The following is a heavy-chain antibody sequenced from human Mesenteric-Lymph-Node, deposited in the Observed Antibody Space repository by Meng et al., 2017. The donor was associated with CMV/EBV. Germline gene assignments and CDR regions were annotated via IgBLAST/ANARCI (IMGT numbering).Heavy chain of an antibody. D-gene: IGHD6-13*01. J-gene: IGHJ4*02. CDR3: ARVDSSSWAEYYFDY. V-gene: IGHV3-66*02. Sequence: GESLKISCAASGFTVSSNYMSWVRQAPGKGLEWVSVIYSGGSTYYADSVKGRFTISRDNSKNTLYLQMNSLRAEDTAVYYCARVDSSSWAEYYFDYWGQGTLVTVSS. CDR2: IYSGGST. CDR1: GFTVSSNY.